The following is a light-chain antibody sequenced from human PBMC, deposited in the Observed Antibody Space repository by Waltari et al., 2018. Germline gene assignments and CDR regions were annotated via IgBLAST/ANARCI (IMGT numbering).Light chain of an antibody. CDR1: SSYVGGYNY. V-gene: IGLV2-23*02. J-gene: IGLJ2*01. Sequence: QSALTQPASVSGSPGQSLTIPFTGTSSYVGGYNYVPWYQHHPGKAPKLMIYDVSQRPSGVSNRFSGSKSGNTASLTISGLQAEDEADYYCCSYAGSSTVVFGGGTKLTVL. CDR2: DVS. CDR3: CSYAGSSTVV.